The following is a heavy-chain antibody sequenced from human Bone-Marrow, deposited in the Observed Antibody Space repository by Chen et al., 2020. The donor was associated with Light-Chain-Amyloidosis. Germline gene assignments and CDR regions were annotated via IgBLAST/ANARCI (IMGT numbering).Heavy chain of an antibody. V-gene: IGHV3-30-3*01. Sequence: QVQLVESGGGVVQPGRSLRLSCAASGFTFSNYGMHWVRQTPGKGLGWWAVLSYDGNIKYCDDSVKRRFTITRDSSKTTLYLQMNCLGAEDTAVYSCARVSFERGGPARPPGDSWGQGTLVTVSS. CDR3: ARVSFERGGPARPPGDS. J-gene: IGHJ4*02. D-gene: IGHD6-6*01. CDR1: GFTFSNYG. CDR2: LSYDGNIK.